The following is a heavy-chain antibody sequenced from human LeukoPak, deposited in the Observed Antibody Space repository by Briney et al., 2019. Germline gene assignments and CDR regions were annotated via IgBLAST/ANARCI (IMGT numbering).Heavy chain of an antibody. D-gene: IGHD3-16*01. CDR3: AKAIMGIIGSRYYFDY. CDR2: IIPIFGTA. J-gene: IGHJ4*02. Sequence: SVKVSCKASGGTFSSYAISWVRQAPGQGLEWMGGIIPIFGTANYAQKFQGRVTITTDESTSTAYMELSSLRSEDTAVYYCAKAIMGIIGSRYYFDYWGQGTPVTVSS. CDR1: GGTFSSYA. V-gene: IGHV1-69*05.